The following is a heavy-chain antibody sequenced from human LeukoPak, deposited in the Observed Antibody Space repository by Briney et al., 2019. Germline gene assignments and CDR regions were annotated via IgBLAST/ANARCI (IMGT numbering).Heavy chain of an antibody. V-gene: IGHV3-73*01. Sequence: GGSLRLSCAASGFTFSGSTIHWVRQASGKGLEWVGRIRSKANNYATAYGASVKGRFTISRDDSKNTAYLQMNSLKTEDTAVYYCAKSLSSGWYYFDCWGQGTLVTVSS. D-gene: IGHD6-19*01. CDR3: AKSLSSGWYYFDC. J-gene: IGHJ4*02. CDR2: IRSKANNYAT. CDR1: GFTFSGST.